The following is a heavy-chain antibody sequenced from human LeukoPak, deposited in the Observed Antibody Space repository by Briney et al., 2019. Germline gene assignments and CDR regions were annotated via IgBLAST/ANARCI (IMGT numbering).Heavy chain of an antibody. J-gene: IGHJ4*02. CDR3: ERDGGYSYGTAFDY. D-gene: IGHD5-18*01. V-gene: IGHV3-7*01. Sequence: TGGSLRLSCAASGFTFSSYWMSWVRQAPGKGLEGVANIKQDGSDKYYVDSVKGRFTISRDNAKNSLYMEMHSMRAEDTAVYYCERDGGYSYGTAFDYWGQGTLVTVYS. CDR1: GFTFSSYW. CDR2: IKQDGSDK.